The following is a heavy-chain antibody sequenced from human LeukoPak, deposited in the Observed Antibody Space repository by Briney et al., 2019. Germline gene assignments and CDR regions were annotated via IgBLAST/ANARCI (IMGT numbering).Heavy chain of an antibody. D-gene: IGHD3-16*01. CDR3: ARGHYDFAP. CDR2: IYTTQAP. CDR1: GGSITDHS. V-gene: IGHV4-4*08. J-gene: IGHJ5*02. Sequence: SETLSLTCSDPGGSITDHSWSWIRQPPGQGLEWIAYIYTTQAPNYNPSLNARVTMSLDMSKNQSSLRLSSVTAADTAVYYCARGHYDFAPWGHGILVTVSS.